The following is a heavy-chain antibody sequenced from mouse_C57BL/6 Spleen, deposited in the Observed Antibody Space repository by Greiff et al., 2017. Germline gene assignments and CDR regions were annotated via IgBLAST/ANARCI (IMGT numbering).Heavy chain of an antibody. J-gene: IGHJ4*01. Sequence: EVNVVESGGGLVKPGGSLKLSCAASGFTFSDYGMHWVRQAPEKGLEWVAYISSGSSTIYYADTVKGRFTISRDNAKNTLFLQMTSLRSEDTAMYYCARRSYYYGSSYDYAMDYWGQGTSVTVSS. CDR1: GFTFSDYG. D-gene: IGHD1-1*01. CDR2: ISSGSSTI. CDR3: ARRSYYYGSSYDYAMDY. V-gene: IGHV5-17*01.